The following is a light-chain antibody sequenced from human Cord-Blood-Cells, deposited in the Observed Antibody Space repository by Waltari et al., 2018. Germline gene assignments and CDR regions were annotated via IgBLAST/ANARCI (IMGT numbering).Light chain of an antibody. CDR1: QSVSSN. Sequence: EIVMTPSPATLSVSPGERATLSCRASQSVSSNLAWYQQKPGQAPRLLIYGASTRATGTPARFSGSGSGTEFTLTISSLQSEDFAVYYCQQYNNWPPGNPFGQGTRLEIK. J-gene: IGKJ5*01. V-gene: IGKV3-15*01. CDR2: GAS. CDR3: QQYNNWPPGNP.